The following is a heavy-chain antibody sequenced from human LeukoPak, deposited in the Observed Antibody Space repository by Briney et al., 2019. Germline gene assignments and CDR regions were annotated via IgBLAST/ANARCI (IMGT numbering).Heavy chain of an antibody. CDR2: ISYSGTT. D-gene: IGHD3-10*01. V-gene: IGHV4-38-2*02. Sequence: SETLSLTCTVSGYSISSGYFWGWIRQPPGKGLEWIGTISYSGTTYYNPSLMSRVSVSGDTSKNHFSLKLSSVTAADTAVYYCAANSADYNTLGSSYKVWGQGTLVTVSS. CDR1: GYSISSGYF. CDR3: AANSADYNTLGSSYKV. J-gene: IGHJ4*02.